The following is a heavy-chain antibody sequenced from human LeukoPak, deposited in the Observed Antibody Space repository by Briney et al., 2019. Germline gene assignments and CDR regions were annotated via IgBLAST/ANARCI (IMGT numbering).Heavy chain of an antibody. Sequence: SVKVSCKASGGTFTNYAISWVRQAHGQGLEWMGRILPMSGIPNYAQKFQGRVTIAADKSTRTAYMEGSSLRFEDTAVYFCAREDGSANYYKTDHYYYYGMDVWGQGTPVTVSS. CDR1: GGTFTNYA. CDR2: ILPMSGIP. V-gene: IGHV1-69*04. CDR3: AREDGSANYYKTDHYYYYGMDV. J-gene: IGHJ6*02. D-gene: IGHD3-10*01.